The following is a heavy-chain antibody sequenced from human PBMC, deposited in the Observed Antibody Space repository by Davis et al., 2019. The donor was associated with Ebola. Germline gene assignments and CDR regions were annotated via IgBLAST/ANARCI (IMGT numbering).Heavy chain of an antibody. CDR3: ARGGGIQLWLRRRLDP. CDR1: GFSFDSYA. CDR2: INHSGST. J-gene: IGHJ5*02. Sequence: ESLKISCAASGFSFDSYAMSWIRQPPGKGLEWIGEINHSGSTNYNPSLKSRVTISVDTSKNQFSLKLSSVTAADTAVYYCARGGGIQLWLRRRLDPWGQGTLVTVSS. V-gene: IGHV4-34*01. D-gene: IGHD5-18*01.